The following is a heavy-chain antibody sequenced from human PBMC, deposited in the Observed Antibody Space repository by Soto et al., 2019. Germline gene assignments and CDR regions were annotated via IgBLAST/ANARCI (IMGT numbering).Heavy chain of an antibody. CDR2: ISDGGGST. J-gene: IGHJ4*02. D-gene: IGHD2-21*02. Sequence: GGSLRLSCAASGFSFSSYAMSWVRQAPGKGLEWVSSISDGGGSTNYADSVRGRFTIARDRSKNTLYLHMISLRAEDTAVYYCAKEYCDADCPLDFWGQGALVTVSS. CDR1: GFSFSSYA. CDR3: AKEYCDADCPLDF. V-gene: IGHV3-23*01.